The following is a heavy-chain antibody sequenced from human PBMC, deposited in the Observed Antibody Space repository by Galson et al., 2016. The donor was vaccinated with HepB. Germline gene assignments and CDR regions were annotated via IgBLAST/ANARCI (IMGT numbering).Heavy chain of an antibody. CDR2: IYHSGST. D-gene: IGHD1-26*01. Sequence: TLSLTCTVSGDSINSNNWWSWVRQPPGKGLEWIGEIYHSGSTIYNPSVKSRVSISVDKSKNQFSLKLRSVTAADTAVFYCARSPSGSYPWPYDYWGPGALVIVSS. CDR3: ARSPSGSYPWPYDY. CDR1: GDSINSNNW. J-gene: IGHJ4*02. V-gene: IGHV4-4*02.